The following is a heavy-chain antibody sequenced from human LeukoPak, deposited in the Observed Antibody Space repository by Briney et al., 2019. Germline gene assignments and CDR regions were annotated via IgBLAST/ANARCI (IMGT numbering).Heavy chain of an antibody. J-gene: IGHJ4*02. Sequence: GRSLRLSCAASGFTFDDYAMHWVRQAPGKGLEWVSGISWKSGSIGYADSVKGRFTISRDNAKNSLYLQMNSLRAEDTALYYCAKDTRDSSSSAYFDYWGQGTLVTVSS. V-gene: IGHV3-9*01. CDR3: AKDTRDSSSSAYFDY. CDR1: GFTFDDYA. CDR2: ISWKSGSI. D-gene: IGHD6-6*01.